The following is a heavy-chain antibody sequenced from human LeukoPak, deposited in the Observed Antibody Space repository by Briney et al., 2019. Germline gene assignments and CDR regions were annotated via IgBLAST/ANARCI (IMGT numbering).Heavy chain of an antibody. Sequence: ASVKVSCTPSRSTFTRSYMHWVRQAPGHGLEWMGWINPNSGGTNYAPKFQGRVTITRDTSISTAYMELSRLRSDYTAVYYCARLSPNRSGYSGFYNPWGQGTLVTVSS. D-gene: IGHD5-12*01. CDR3: ARLSPNRSGYSGFYNP. CDR2: INPNSGGT. CDR1: RSTFTRSY. J-gene: IGHJ5*02. V-gene: IGHV1-2*02.